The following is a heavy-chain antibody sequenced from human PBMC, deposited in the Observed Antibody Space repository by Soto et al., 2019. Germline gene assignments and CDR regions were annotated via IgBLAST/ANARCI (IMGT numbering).Heavy chain of an antibody. J-gene: IGHJ4*02. CDR2: IYYSGST. CDR3: ARVGRSSGWYPFDY. Sequence: SETLSLTCTVSGGSISSYYWSWIRQPPGKGLEWIGYIYYSGSTNYNPSLKSRVTISVDTSKNQFSLKLSSVTAADTAVYYCARVGRSSGWYPFDYWGQGAQVTVS. D-gene: IGHD6-19*01. V-gene: IGHV4-59*01. CDR1: GGSISSYY.